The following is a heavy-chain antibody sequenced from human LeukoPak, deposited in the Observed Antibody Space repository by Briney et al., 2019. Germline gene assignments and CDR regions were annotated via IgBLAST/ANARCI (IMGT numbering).Heavy chain of an antibody. J-gene: IGHJ4*02. CDR2: INHSGST. D-gene: IGHD3-16*02. V-gene: IGHV4-34*01. CDR1: GGSFSGYY. Sequence: PSETLSLTCAVYGGSFSGYYWSWIRQPPGKGLERIGEINHSGSTNYNPSLKSRVTISVDTSKNQFSLKLSSVTAADTAVYYCARERWGYDYVWGSYRSPTRSWTWYFDYWGQGTLVTVSS. CDR3: ARERWGYDYVWGSYRSPTRSWTWYFDY.